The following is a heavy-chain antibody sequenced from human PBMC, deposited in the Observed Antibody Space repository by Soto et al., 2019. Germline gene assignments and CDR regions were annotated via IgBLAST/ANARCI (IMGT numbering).Heavy chain of an antibody. CDR3: AKDPADSIAARPYYYGMDV. CDR2: ISGSGGST. V-gene: IGHV3-23*01. J-gene: IGHJ6*02. CDR1: GFTFSSYA. Sequence: PGGSLRLSCAASGFTFSSYAMSWVRQAPGKGLEWVSAISGSGGSTYYADSVKGRFTISRDNSKNTLYLQMNSLRAEDTAVYYCAKDPADSIAARPYYYGMDVWGQGTTVTVSS. D-gene: IGHD6-6*01.